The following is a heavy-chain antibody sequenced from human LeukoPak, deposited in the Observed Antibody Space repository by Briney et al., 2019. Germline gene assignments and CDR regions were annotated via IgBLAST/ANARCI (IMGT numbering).Heavy chain of an antibody. Sequence: QAGGSLRLSCAASGFTFSSYGMSWVRQAPGKGLEWVSAISGSGGSTYYADSVKGRFTISRDNSKNTLYLQMNSLRAEDTAVYYCAKGGYIVVVAARWFDPWGQGTLVTVSS. CDR3: AKGGYIVVVAARWFDP. V-gene: IGHV3-23*01. J-gene: IGHJ5*02. CDR1: GFTFSSYG. CDR2: ISGSGGST. D-gene: IGHD2-15*01.